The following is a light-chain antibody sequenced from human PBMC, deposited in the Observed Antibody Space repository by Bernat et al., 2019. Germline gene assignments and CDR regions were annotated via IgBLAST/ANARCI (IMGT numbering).Light chain of an antibody. Sequence: IVLTQSPATLSLSPGERATLSCRASQSVTTYLAWYQQKPGQAPRLLIYDASNRATGIPARFSGSGSGTDFTLTISSLEPEDFAVYYCKQHSNWPLTFGGGDKV. CDR2: DAS. J-gene: IGKJ4*01. V-gene: IGKV3-11*01. CDR1: QSVTTY. CDR3: KQHSNWPLT.